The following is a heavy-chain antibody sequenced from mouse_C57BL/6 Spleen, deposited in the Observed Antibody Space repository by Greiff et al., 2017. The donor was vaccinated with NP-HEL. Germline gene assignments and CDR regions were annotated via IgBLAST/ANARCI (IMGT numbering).Heavy chain of an antibody. CDR1: GFTFSSYG. V-gene: IGHV5-6*01. CDR2: ISSGGSYT. D-gene: IGHD1-1*01. Sequence: EVMLVESGGDLVKPGGSLKLSCAASGFTFSSYGMSWVRQTPDKRLEWVATISSGGSYTYYPDSVKGRFTISRDNAKNTLYLQMSSLKSEDTAMYYCARNYGSSWGFAYWGQGTLVTVSA. CDR3: ARNYGSSWGFAY. J-gene: IGHJ3*01.